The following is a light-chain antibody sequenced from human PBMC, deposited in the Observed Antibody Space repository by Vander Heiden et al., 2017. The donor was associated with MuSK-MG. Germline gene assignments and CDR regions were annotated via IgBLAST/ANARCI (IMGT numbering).Light chain of an antibody. J-gene: IGLJ3*02. CDR2: TND. Sequence: QSVLTQPPSASGTPGQTVTISCSGGSFNIGSNTVNWYQQFPGTAPRLLIQTNDQRPSGVPDRFSCSKSGTSASLAISGLQSEDEADYYCAAWDDSLRGWVFGGGSKLTVL. CDR1: SFNIGSNT. V-gene: IGLV1-44*01. CDR3: AAWDDSLRGWV.